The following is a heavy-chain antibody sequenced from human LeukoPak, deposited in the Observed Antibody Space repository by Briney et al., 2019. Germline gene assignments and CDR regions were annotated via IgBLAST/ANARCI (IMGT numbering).Heavy chain of an antibody. CDR1: GFTFSSYA. D-gene: IGHD2-8*02. CDR3: ARGYWFYFDY. V-gene: IGHV3-30*04. Sequence: AGGSLRLSCAASGFTFSSYAMHWVRQAPGKGLEWVAAISYDGSNKYSADSVKGRSTISRDNSKNTLYLQMNSLRAEDTAVYYCARGYWFYFDYWGQGTLVTVSS. J-gene: IGHJ4*02. CDR2: ISYDGSNK.